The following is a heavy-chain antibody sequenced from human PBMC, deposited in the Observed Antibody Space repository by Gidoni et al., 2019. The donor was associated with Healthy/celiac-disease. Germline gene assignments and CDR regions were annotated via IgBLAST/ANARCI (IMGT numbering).Heavy chain of an antibody. J-gene: IGHJ4*02. CDR3: ARHPGEDYYDSSGYNDY. CDR2: IYYSGSP. V-gene: IGHV4-39*01. D-gene: IGHD3-22*01. CDR1: GGSISSSSYY. Sequence: QLQLQESGPGLVKPSETLSLTCPVSGGSISSSSYYWGWIRQPPGKGLEWIGSIYYSGSPYYNPSLKSRVTISVDTSKNQFSLKLSSVTAADTAVYYCARHPGEDYYDSSGYNDYWGQGTLVTVSS.